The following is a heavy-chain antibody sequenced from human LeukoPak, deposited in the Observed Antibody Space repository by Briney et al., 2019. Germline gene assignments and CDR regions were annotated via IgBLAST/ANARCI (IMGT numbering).Heavy chain of an antibody. CDR3: ARAAYDSSGYLTL. J-gene: IGHJ4*02. CDR1: GFTFRSYG. D-gene: IGHD3-22*01. Sequence: GGSLRLSCAASGFTFRSYGMHWVHQAPGKGLEWVAVIWYDGTNKYYADSVKGRFTISRDNSKNTLFLQMNILRAEDTAVYYCARAAYDSSGYLTLWGQGTLVAVSS. V-gene: IGHV3-33*01. CDR2: IWYDGTNK.